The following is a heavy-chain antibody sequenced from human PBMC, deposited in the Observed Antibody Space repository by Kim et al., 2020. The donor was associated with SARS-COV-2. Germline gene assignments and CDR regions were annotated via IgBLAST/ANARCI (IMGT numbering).Heavy chain of an antibody. Sequence: SETLSLTCAVYGGSFSGYYWSWIRQPPGKGLEWIGEINHSGSTNYNPSLKSRVTISVDTSKNQFSLKLSSVTAADTAVYYCARAPYGDYDGHCFDPWGQGTLVTVSS. CDR2: INHSGST. D-gene: IGHD4-17*01. CDR1: GGSFSGYY. CDR3: ARAPYGDYDGHCFDP. V-gene: IGHV4-34*01. J-gene: IGHJ5*02.